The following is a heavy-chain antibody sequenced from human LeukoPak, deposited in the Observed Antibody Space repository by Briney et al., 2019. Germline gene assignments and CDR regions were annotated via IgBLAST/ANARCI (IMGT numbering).Heavy chain of an antibody. CDR1: GFTFDDYA. Sequence: PGGSLRLSCAASGFTFDDYAMHWVRQAPGKGLEWVSGISWNSGSIGYADSVKGRFTISRDNAKNSLYLQMNSLRAEDTALYYCAKDIQGSSWPYYYYYGMDVWGQGTTVTVSS. V-gene: IGHV3-9*01. J-gene: IGHJ6*02. CDR3: AKDIQGSSWPYYYYYGMDV. CDR2: ISWNSGSI. D-gene: IGHD6-13*01.